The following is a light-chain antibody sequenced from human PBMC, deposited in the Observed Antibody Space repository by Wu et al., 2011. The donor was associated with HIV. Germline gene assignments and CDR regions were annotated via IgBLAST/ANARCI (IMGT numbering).Light chain of an antibody. V-gene: IGKV1-9*01. CDR1: QGITSY. CDR3: QHLDTYPYS. Sequence: DIQLTQSPSFLSASVGDRVTITCRASQGITSYLAWYQQKPGKAPNLLIYAASTLQSGVPSKFSGSGSGTEFTLTISSLQPEDFATYYCQHLDTYPYSFGGGTKVE. CDR2: AAS. J-gene: IGKJ4*01.